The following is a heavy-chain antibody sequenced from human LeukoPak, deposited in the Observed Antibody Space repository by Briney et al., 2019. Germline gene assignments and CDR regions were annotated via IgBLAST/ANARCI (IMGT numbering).Heavy chain of an antibody. D-gene: IGHD6-19*01. CDR3: ATYSSGGGDAFDI. CDR2: IYHSGST. V-gene: IGHV4-38-2*02. CDR1: GYSISSGYY. Sequence: KSSETLSLTCTVSGYSISSGYYWGWIRQPPGKGLEWIGSIYHSGSTYYNPSLKSRVTISVDTSKNQFSLKLSSVTAADTAVYYCATYSSGGGDAFDIWGQGTMVTVSS. J-gene: IGHJ3*02.